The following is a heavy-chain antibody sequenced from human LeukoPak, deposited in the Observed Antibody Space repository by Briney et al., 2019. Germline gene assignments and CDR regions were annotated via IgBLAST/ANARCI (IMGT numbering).Heavy chain of an antibody. J-gene: IGHJ6*03. CDR2: IRYNGNNQ. CDR1: GFTFNNYG. Sequence: GGSLRLSCAASGFTFNNYGMHWVRQAPGKGLEWVAFIRYNGNNQYYADSVKGRFTISRDNSKNTLYLQMNSLKGDDTAVYYRAKDSAFYYIDVWGKGTTVIISS. D-gene: IGHD3-10*01. V-gene: IGHV3-30*02. CDR3: AKDSAFYYIDV.